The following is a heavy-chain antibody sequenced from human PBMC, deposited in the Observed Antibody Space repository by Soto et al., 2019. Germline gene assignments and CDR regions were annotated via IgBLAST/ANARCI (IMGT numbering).Heavy chain of an antibody. D-gene: IGHD5-18*01. CDR3: ARCRGYSYGYGGYYGMDV. Sequence: SVKVSCKASGGTFSSYAISWVRQAPGQGLEWMGGIIPIFGTANYAQKFQGRVTITADKSTSTAYMELSSLRSEDTAVYYCARCRGYSYGYGGYYGMDVWGQGTTVTVS. V-gene: IGHV1-69*06. J-gene: IGHJ6*02. CDR1: GGTFSSYA. CDR2: IIPIFGTA.